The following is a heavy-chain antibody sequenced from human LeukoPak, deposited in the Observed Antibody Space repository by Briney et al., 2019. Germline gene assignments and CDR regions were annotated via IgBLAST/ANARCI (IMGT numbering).Heavy chain of an antibody. V-gene: IGHV4-61*01. CDR3: ARAGSLHGGYFDY. D-gene: IGHD1-26*01. CDR2: IYYSGST. Sequence: PSETLSLTCTVSGGSVSSGSYYWSWIRQPPGKGLEWIGYIYYSGSTNYNPSLKSRVTISVDTSKNQFSLKLSSVTAADTAVYYCARAGSLHGGYFDYWGQGTLVTVSS. J-gene: IGHJ4*02. CDR1: GGSVSSGSYY.